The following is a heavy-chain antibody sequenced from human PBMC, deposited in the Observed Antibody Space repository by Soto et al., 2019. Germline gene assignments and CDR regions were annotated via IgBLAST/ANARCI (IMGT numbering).Heavy chain of an antibody. J-gene: IGHJ6*02. CDR1: GGSISSSSYY. Sequence: TSETLSLTCTVSGGSISSSSYYWGWIRQPPGKGLEWIGSIYLSGSTYYNPSLKSRVTISVDRSKNQFSLKLSSVTAADRAVYYCARAHYGDYGYGMDVWGQGTTVTVSS. V-gene: IGHV4-39*07. D-gene: IGHD4-17*01. CDR2: IYLSGST. CDR3: ARAHYGDYGYGMDV.